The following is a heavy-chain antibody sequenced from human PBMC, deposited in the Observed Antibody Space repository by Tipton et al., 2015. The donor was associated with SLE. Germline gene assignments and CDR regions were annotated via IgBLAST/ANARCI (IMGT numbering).Heavy chain of an antibody. D-gene: IGHD3-22*01. J-gene: IGHJ5*02. Sequence: QSGAEVKKPGASVKVSCKASGYTFTSYGISWVRQAPGQGLEWMGWISAYNGNTNYAQKLQGGVTMTTDTSTSTAYMELRSLRSDDTAGYYCARALFTIIVEGGWFDPWGPGTLVSVSS. CDR3: ARALFTIIVEGGWFDP. V-gene: IGHV1-18*01. CDR1: GYTFTSYG. CDR2: ISAYNGNT.